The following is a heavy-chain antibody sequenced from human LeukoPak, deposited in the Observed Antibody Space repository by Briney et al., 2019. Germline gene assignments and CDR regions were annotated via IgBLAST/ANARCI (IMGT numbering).Heavy chain of an antibody. CDR1: GFMFSTYS. V-gene: IGHV3-23*05. J-gene: IGHJ3*02. D-gene: IGHD6-19*01. CDR3: ARRGNANGWGAFDI. Sequence: SGGSLRLSCAASGFMFSTYSINWVRQAPGRGLEWVSTMDIIGTTTFYADSVKGRFTISRDTSKNTLYLQMNSLRADDTAVYYCARRGNANGWGAFDIWGQGTMVTVS. CDR2: MDIIGTTT.